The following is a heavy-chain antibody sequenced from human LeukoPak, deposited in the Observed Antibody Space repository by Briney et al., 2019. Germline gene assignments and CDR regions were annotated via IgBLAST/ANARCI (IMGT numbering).Heavy chain of an antibody. CDR3: ARGKDYDILTGYLAGYYYYYYMDV. Sequence: ASVKVSCKASGYTFTGYYMHWVRQAPGQGLEWMRWINPNSGGTNYAQKFQGRVTMTRDTSISTAYMELSRLRSDDTAVYYCARGKDYDILTGYLAGYYYYYYMDVWGKGTTATVSS. CDR1: GYTFTGYY. V-gene: IGHV1-2*02. J-gene: IGHJ6*03. D-gene: IGHD3-9*01. CDR2: INPNSGGT.